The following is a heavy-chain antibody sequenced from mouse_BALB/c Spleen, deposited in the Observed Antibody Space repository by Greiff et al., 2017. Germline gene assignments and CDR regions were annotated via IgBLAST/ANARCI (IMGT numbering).Heavy chain of an antibody. CDR1: GYTFTSYY. V-gene: IGHV1S56*01. J-gene: IGHJ2*01. Sequence: VKLQESGPELVKPGASVRISCKASGYTFTSYYIHWVKQRPGQGLEWIGWIYPGNVNTKYNEKFKGKATLTADKSSSTAYMQLSSLTSEDSAVYFCARSGRYDAGDYWGQGTTLTVSS. CDR3: ARSGRYDAGDY. CDR2: IYPGNVNT. D-gene: IGHD2-14*01.